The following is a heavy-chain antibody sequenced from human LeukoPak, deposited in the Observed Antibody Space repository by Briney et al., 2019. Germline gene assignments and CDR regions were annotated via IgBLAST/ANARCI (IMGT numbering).Heavy chain of an antibody. D-gene: IGHD3-22*01. V-gene: IGHV4-38-2*02. J-gene: IGHJ4*02. CDR2: IYYSGST. CDR1: GYSISSGYY. Sequence: PSETLSLTCTVSGYSISSGYYWGWIRQPPGKGLEWIGSIYYSGSTYYNPSLKSRVTISVDTSKNQFSLKLSSVTAADTAVYYCARRQGGYYDSSGYGHDYWGQGTLVTVSS. CDR3: ARRQGGYYDSSGYGHDY.